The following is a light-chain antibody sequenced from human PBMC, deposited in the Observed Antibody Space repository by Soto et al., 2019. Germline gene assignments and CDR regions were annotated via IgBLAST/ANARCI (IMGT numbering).Light chain of an antibody. Sequence: EIMMTQSPATLSVSPGDRATLSCRASQSIRNNLAWYQQKPGQAPRLLIYGASTRATGIPAKFSGSGSGTDFTLPISSLQSEDFAVYYCQQYDNWPPGTFGQGTRVEIK. CDR2: GAS. J-gene: IGKJ1*01. CDR3: QQYDNWPPGT. V-gene: IGKV3-15*01. CDR1: QSIRNN.